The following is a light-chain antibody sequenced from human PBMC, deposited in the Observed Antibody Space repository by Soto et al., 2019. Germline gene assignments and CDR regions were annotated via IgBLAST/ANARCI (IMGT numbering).Light chain of an antibody. CDR3: QQYYSAPWT. CDR1: QSVLYSSNNKNY. Sequence: DIVMTQSPDSLAVSLGERATINCKSSQSVLYSSNNKNYLAWYQQKPGQPPKLLIYWASTRESGVPDRFSDSGSGTDSTLTISSLQAGDVAVYYGQQYYSAPWTFGQGTKVEIK. CDR2: WAS. V-gene: IGKV4-1*01. J-gene: IGKJ1*01.